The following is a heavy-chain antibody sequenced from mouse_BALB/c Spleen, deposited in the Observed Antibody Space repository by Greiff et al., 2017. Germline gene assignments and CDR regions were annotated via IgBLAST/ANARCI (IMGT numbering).Heavy chain of an antibody. CDR2: ISDGGSYT. CDR3: ARDWDVGFAY. CDR1: GFTFSDYY. D-gene: IGHD4-1*01. V-gene: IGHV5-4*02. J-gene: IGHJ3*01. Sequence: EVKLMESGGGLVKPGGSLKLSCAASGFTFSDYYMYWVRQTPEKRLEWVATISDGGSYTYYPDSVKGRFTISRDNATNNLYLQMSSLKSEDTAMYYCARDWDVGFAYWGQGTLVTVSA.